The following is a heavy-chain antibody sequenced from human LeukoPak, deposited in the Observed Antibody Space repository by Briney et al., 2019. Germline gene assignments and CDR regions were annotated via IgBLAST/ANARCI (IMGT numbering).Heavy chain of an antibody. V-gene: IGHV1-69*13. J-gene: IGHJ4*02. Sequence: SVKVSCKASGYTFTSYAISWVRQAPGQGLEWMGGIIPIFGTANYAQKFQGRVTITADESTSTAYMELSSLRSEDTAVYYCARVDYGGNSGFDYWGQGTLVTVSS. CDR3: ARVDYGGNSGFDY. CDR2: IIPIFGTA. CDR1: GYTFTSYA. D-gene: IGHD4-23*01.